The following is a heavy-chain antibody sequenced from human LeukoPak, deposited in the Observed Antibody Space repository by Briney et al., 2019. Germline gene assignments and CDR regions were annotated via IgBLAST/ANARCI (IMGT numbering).Heavy chain of an antibody. CDR2: IYYSGST. D-gene: IGHD6-13*01. CDR1: GGSISSYY. Sequence: SETLSLTCTVSGGSISSYYWSWIRQPPGKGLEWLGYIYYSGSTNYNPSLKSRVTISVDTSKNQFSLKLSSVTAADTAVYYCARELYSSSWYPSDYYYYYMDVWGKGTTVTVSS. CDR3: ARELYSSSWYPSDYYYYYMDV. V-gene: IGHV4-59*01. J-gene: IGHJ6*03.